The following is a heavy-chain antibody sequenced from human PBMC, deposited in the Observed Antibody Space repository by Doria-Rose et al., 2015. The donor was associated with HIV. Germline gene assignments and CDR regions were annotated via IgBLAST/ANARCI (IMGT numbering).Heavy chain of an antibody. CDR1: GVSLSSPGMG. Sequence: QITLKECGPVLVKPTETLTLTCTVSGVSLSSPGMGVSWIRQPPGKALEWLANIFSDDERSYKTSLKSRLTISRRTSKIQVVLTMTDMDPVDTATYYCARIKSSRWYHKYYFDFWGQGTLVIVSA. J-gene: IGHJ4*02. CDR3: ARIKSSRWYHKYYFDF. CDR2: IFSDDER. V-gene: IGHV2-26*01. D-gene: IGHD6-13*01.